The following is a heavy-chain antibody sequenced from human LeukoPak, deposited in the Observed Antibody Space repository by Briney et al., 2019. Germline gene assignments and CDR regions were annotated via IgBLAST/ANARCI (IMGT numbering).Heavy chain of an antibody. J-gene: IGHJ4*02. CDR2: IRYDGSNK. Sequence: GGSLRLSCAASGFTFSSYGMHWVRQAPGKGLEWVAFIRYDGSNKYYADSVKGRFTISRDNSKNMLYLQMNSLRAEDTAVYYCAKGPGYYDYVWGSYQVGYWGQGTLVTVSS. V-gene: IGHV3-30*02. CDR3: AKGPGYYDYVWGSYQVGY. D-gene: IGHD3-16*02. CDR1: GFTFSSYG.